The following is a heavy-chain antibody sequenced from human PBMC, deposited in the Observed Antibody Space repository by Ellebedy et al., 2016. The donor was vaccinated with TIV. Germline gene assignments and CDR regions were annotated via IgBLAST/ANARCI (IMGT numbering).Heavy chain of an antibody. CDR1: GGSISRYY. J-gene: IGHJ4*02. CDR2: IYYSGST. CDR3: ASIGSSYFDY. D-gene: IGHD3-10*01. V-gene: IGHV4-59*12. Sequence: MPSETLSLTCTVSGGSISRYYWSWIRQPPGKGLEWIGYIYYSGSTNYNPSLKSRVTMSVDTSKNQFSLKLSSVTAADTAVYYCASIGSSYFDYWGQGTLVTVSS.